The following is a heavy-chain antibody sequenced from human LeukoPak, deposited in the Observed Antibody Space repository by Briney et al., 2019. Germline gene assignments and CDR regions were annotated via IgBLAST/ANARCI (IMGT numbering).Heavy chain of an antibody. CDR3: ARSVAGLTYGMDV. Sequence: GGSLRLSCAASGFTFSSYSMNWVRQAPGKGLEWVSSISSSSSYIYYADSVKGRFTISRDNAKNSLYLQMNSLRAEDTAVYYCARSVAGLTYGMDVWGQGTTVTVSS. CDR2: ISSSSSYI. CDR1: GFTFSSYS. V-gene: IGHV3-21*04. J-gene: IGHJ6*02. D-gene: IGHD6-19*01.